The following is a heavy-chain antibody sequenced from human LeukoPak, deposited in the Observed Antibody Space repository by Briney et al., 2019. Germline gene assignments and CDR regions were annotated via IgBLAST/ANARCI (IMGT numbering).Heavy chain of an antibody. V-gene: IGHV3-74*01. CDR2: INSDGSST. J-gene: IGHJ4*02. Sequence: GASLRLSCAASGFTFSSYWMHWVRQVPGKGLVWVSRINSDGSSTNYADSVKGRFTISRDSAKNTLYLQMNSLRAEDTAVYYCVRDKSSGHWSTDYWGQGTLVTVSS. D-gene: IGHD3-22*01. CDR3: VRDKSSGHWSTDY. CDR1: GFTFSSYW.